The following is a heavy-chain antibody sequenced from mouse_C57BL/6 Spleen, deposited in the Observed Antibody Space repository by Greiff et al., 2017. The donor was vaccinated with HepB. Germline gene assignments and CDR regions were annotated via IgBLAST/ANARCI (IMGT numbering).Heavy chain of an antibody. CDR2: INPSNGGT. V-gene: IGHV1-53*01. CDR3: ARGNYDYEGFFDY. J-gene: IGHJ2*01. Sequence: VQLQQPGTELVKPGASVKLSCKASGYTFTSYWMHWVKQRPGQGLEWIGNINPSNGGTNYNEKFKSKATLTVDKSSSTAYMQRSSLTSEDAAVYYCARGNYDYEGFFDYWGQGTTLTVSS. CDR1: GYTFTSYW. D-gene: IGHD2-4*01.